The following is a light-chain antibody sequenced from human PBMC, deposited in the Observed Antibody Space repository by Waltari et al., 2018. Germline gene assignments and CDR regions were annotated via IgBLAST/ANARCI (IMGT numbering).Light chain of an antibody. J-gene: IGKJ1*01. CDR2: DAS. CDR1: QSISSN. V-gene: IGKV3-15*01. Sequence: EIVMTQSQATLSVSPGERATLSCRASQSISSNLAWYQHRPGQAPRLLIYDASTRATGIPARFSGSGSETEFTLTISSLQSEDFALYYCQQYNNWPQTFGQGTKVEIE. CDR3: QQYNNWPQT.